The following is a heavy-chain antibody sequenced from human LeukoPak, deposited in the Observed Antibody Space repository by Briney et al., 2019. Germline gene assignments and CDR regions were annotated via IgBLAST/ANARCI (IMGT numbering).Heavy chain of an antibody. CDR1: GGSISNYY. D-gene: IGHD2-15*01. J-gene: IGHJ4*02. CDR2: IYSTGST. CDR3: AREGFSDTLSSYANSDH. Sequence: ASETLSLTCTVSGGSISNYYWNWIRQSAGKGLEWIGRIYSTGSTNYNPSLKSRVTMSVDTSKNQFSLKPNSVTIADTAVYYCAREGFSDTLSSYANSDHWGQGALVTVSS. V-gene: IGHV4-4*07.